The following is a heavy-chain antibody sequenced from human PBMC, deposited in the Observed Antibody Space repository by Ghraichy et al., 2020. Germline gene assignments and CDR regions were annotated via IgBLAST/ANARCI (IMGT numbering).Heavy chain of an antibody. CDR3: ARTENAVTVAAAGPFDY. D-gene: IGHD6-13*01. V-gene: IGHV3-21*01. CDR1: GFTFSSYS. Sequence: GESLNISCAASGFTFSSYSMNWVRQAPGKGLEWVSSISSSRSYIYYAASLKGRFSISRDNAKNSLYLQMNSLRAEDTAVYYCARTENAVTVAAAGPFDYWGQGTLVTVSS. CDR2: ISSSRSYI. J-gene: IGHJ4*02.